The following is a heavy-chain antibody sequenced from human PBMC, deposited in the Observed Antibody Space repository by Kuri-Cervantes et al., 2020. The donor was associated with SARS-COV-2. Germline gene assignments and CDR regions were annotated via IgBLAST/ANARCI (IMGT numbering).Heavy chain of an antibody. Sequence: GGSLRLSCAASGFTVSSNYMSWVRQAPGKGLEWVSAISGSGGSTYYADSVKGRFTISRDNSKNTLYLQMNSLRAEDTAVYYCAKKFESSGIAAAGTEMYFDYWGQGTLVTVSS. CDR2: ISGSGGST. CDR1: GFTVSSNY. V-gene: IGHV3-23*01. D-gene: IGHD6-13*01. J-gene: IGHJ4*02. CDR3: AKKFESSGIAAAGTEMYFDY.